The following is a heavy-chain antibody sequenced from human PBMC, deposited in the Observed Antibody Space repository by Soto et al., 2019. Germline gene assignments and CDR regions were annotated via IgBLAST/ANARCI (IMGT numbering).Heavy chain of an antibody. J-gene: IGHJ4*02. CDR2: IYYSGST. CDR3: ARHAVILEWLSYFDD. D-gene: IGHD3-3*01. V-gene: IGHV4-59*08. CDR1: GGSISSYY. Sequence: SETLSLTCTVSGGSISSYYWSWIRQPPGKGLEWIGYIYYSGSTNYNPSLKSRLTISVDTSKNQFSLKLSSVTAADTAVYYCARHAVILEWLSYFDDWGQGTLVTVSS.